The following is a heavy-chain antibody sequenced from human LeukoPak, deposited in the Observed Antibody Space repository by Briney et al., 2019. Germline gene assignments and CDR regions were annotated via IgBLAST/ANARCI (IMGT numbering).Heavy chain of an antibody. D-gene: IGHD6-19*01. CDR2: VSGRGGDT. J-gene: IGHJ4*02. CDR1: GYTFSIYA. CDR3: AKHTSYNGGWYFDY. Sequence: GGSLRLSCAACGYTFSIYAMSGARRARGRGLEGVSVVSGRGGDTFCADAVRGRFTISGDNPKNTLYLHTNSLRAGDTPVYLFAKHTSYNGGWYFDYWGQGTLVTVSS. V-gene: IGHV3-23*01.